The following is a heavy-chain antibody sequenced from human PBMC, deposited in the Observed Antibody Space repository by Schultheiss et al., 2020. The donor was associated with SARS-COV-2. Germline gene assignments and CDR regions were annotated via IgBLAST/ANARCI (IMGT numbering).Heavy chain of an antibody. D-gene: IGHD3-9*01. J-gene: IGHJ4*02. Sequence: SCAASGFAFSSYALHWVRRAPGKGLEWVSAISGSGGSTYYADSVKGRFTISRDNSKNTLYLQMNSLRAEDTAVYYCAKGGYYDILTGYYPNYFDYWGQGTLVTVSS. CDR3: AKGGYYDILTGYYPNYFDY. CDR2: ISGSGGST. V-gene: IGHV3-23*01. CDR1: GFAFSSYA.